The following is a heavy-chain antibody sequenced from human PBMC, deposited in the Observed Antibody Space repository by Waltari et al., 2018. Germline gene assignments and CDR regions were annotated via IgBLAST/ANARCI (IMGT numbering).Heavy chain of an antibody. D-gene: IGHD3-16*01. V-gene: IGHV1-24*01. Sequence: QVLVVQSVAEVKKPGASVKVSCKISGYTLTGLSIHWVRRAPGKGLEWMGRFAPADGKAISGQKLQGRITMTDDTSIDTASLELRSLRSEDTAVYYCHLTGRNIVIASAASLAYCSYMGVWSRATAVTVSS. CDR2: FAPADGKA. J-gene: IGHJ6*03. CDR3: HLTGRNIVIASAASLAYCSYMGV. CDR1: GYTLTGLS.